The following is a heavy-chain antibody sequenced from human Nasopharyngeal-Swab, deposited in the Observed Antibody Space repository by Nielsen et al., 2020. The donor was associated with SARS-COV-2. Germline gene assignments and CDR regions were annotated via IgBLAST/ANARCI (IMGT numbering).Heavy chain of an antibody. Sequence: SETLSLTCAVYGGSFSGYYWSWIRQPPGKGLEWIGEINHSGSTNYNPSLKSRVTISVDTSKNQFSLKLSSVTAADTAVYYCARQGGDYDFWSGYHYYFDYWGQGTLVTVSS. D-gene: IGHD3-3*01. V-gene: IGHV4-34*01. CDR1: GGSFSGYY. CDR2: INHSGST. J-gene: IGHJ4*02. CDR3: ARQGGDYDFWSGYHYYFDY.